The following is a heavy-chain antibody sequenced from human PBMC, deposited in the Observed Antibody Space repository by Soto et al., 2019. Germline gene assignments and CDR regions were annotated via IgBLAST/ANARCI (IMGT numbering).Heavy chain of an antibody. CDR1: GFSLSTSGMC. V-gene: IGHV2-70*01. J-gene: IGHJ6*02. CDR3: ARIPVLNYYDSSGYYPTYYGMDV. CDR2: IDWDDDK. Sequence: SGPTLVNPTQALTLTCTFSGFSLSTSGMCVSWIRQPPGKALEWLALIDWDDDKYYSTSLKTRLTISKDTSKNPVVLTMTNMDPVDTATYYCARIPVLNYYDSSGYYPTYYGMDVWGQGTTVTVSS. D-gene: IGHD3-22*01.